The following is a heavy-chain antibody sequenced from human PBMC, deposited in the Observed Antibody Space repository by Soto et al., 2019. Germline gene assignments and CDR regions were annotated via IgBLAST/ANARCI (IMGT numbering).Heavy chain of an antibody. V-gene: IGHV3-15*01. CDR1: GFTFSNAW. J-gene: IGHJ4*02. CDR3: TTDDPIKRY. Sequence: EVQLVESGGGLVKAGESLRVSCAASGFTFSNAWMSWVRQAPGKGLEWVGRIKSKTNGGTTDYAAPVKGRFSISRDDSNTTLYLQMNGFKAEDAAVSYCTTDDPIKRYWGQGTLVTVSS. CDR2: IKSKTNGGTT.